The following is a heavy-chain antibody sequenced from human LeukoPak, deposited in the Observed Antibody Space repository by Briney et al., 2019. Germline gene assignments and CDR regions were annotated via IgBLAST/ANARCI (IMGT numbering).Heavy chain of an antibody. CDR2: IYYSGST. J-gene: IGHJ4*02. D-gene: IGHD6-13*01. CDR3: ARAPIAAALRFFDY. V-gene: IGHV4-59*01. Sequence: SETLSLTCTVSGGSISSYYWSWIRQPPGKGLEWIGYIYYSGSTNYNPSLKSRVTISVDTSKNQFSLKLSSVTAADTAVYYCARAPIAAALRFFDYWGRGTLVTVSS. CDR1: GGSISSYY.